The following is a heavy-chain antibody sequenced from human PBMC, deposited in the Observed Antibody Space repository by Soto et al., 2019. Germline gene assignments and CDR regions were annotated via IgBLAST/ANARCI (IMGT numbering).Heavy chain of an antibody. V-gene: IGHV1-18*04. CDR2: ISGYNGNI. J-gene: IGHJ2*01. Sequence: QGQLVQSGAEVKKPGASVNVSCKASEYTSSIYGISWVRQAPGQGMEWMAWISGYNGNIKYAQKFQGRVTVATDTTTTGAYMELRSLRSDDTAVYYCARDVSGGTYPWFFDLWGRGTLVTVSS. CDR1: EYTSSIYG. D-gene: IGHD1-26*01. CDR3: ARDVSGGTYPWFFDL.